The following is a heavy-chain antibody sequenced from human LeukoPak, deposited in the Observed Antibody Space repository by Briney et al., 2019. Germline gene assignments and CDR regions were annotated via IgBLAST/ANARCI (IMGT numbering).Heavy chain of an antibody. Sequence: PGGSLRLSCAASGFTFSSYSMNWVRQAPGKGLEWVPSISSSSSYIYYADSVKGRFTISRDNAKNSLYLQMNSLRAEDTAVYYCARGRTATIDGAVPGIDYWGQGTLVTVSS. J-gene: IGHJ4*02. CDR3: ARGRTATIDGAVPGIDY. CDR1: GFTFSSYS. V-gene: IGHV3-21*01. D-gene: IGHD6-19*01. CDR2: ISSSSSYI.